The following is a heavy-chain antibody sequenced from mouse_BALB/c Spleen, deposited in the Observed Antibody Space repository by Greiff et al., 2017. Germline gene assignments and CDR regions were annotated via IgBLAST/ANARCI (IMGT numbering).Heavy chain of an antibody. CDR3: ARGNYYGTGFAY. D-gene: IGHD1-2*01. CDR1: GFTFSDYY. J-gene: IGHJ3*01. V-gene: IGHV5-4*02. Sequence: EVMLVESGGGLVKPGGSLKLSCAASGFTFSDYYMYWVRQTPEKRLEWVATISDGGSYTYYPDSVKGRFTISRDNAKNNLYLQMSSLKSEDTAMYYCARGNYYGTGFAYWGQGTLVTVSA. CDR2: ISDGGSYT.